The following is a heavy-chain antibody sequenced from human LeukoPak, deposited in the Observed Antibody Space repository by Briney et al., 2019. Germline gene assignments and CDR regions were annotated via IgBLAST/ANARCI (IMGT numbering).Heavy chain of an antibody. D-gene: IGHD3-22*01. Sequence: GGSLRLSCAASGFTFRSYEMNWVRQAPGKGLEWVSSVSGSGGYTYYAGSVKGRFTISRDNSKNTLYLQMNSLRAEDTAIYYCAKDRPNYYDSSGHYYRRDGDYWGQGTLVTVSS. V-gene: IGHV3-23*01. CDR3: AKDRPNYYDSSGHYYRRDGDY. CDR2: VSGSGGYT. CDR1: GFTFRSYE. J-gene: IGHJ4*02.